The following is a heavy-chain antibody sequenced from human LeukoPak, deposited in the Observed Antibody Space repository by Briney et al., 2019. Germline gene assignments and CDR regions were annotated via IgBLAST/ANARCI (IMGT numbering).Heavy chain of an antibody. CDR2: ISNDGSVR. CDR1: GFTFSAYG. D-gene: IGHD2-15*01. J-gene: IGHJ4*02. CDR3: GNKIGSYSGDNCRSDY. V-gene: IGHV3-30*18. Sequence: GGSLRLSCAASGFTFSAYGMHWVRQAPGEGLEWVAVISNDGSVRYYADSVKGRFTISRDNSKNILYLQMNNLGAEDSAIYFCGNKIGSYSGDNCRSDYWGQGTLATV.